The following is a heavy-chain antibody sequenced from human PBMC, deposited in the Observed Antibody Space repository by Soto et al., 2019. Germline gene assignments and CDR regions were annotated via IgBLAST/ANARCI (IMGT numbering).Heavy chain of an antibody. J-gene: IGHJ6*04. CDR3: ARDVLLLAPYDGMDV. V-gene: IGHV3-11*01. Sequence: XVSLPHSCLASGFTFRDATMFWIRQAPGKGEEWVSYISKSGSIKYYGDSVKGRFTASRDNTRNSLYLQMDSMRAEDTAVHYSARDVLLLAPYDGMDVWGKGTSVTV. CDR2: ISKSGSIK. CDR1: GFTFRDAT. D-gene: IGHD2-8*02.